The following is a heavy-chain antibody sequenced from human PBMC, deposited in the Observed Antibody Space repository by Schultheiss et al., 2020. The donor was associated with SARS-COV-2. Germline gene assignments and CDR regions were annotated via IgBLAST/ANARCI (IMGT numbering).Heavy chain of an antibody. CDR3: ARGTAVAGSWFDP. CDR2: IYYSGST. J-gene: IGHJ5*02. D-gene: IGHD6-19*01. V-gene: IGHV4-61*08. CDR1: GGSISSGDYY. Sequence: SETLSLTCTVSGGSISSGDYYWSWIRQPPGKGLEWIGYIYYSGSTNYNPSLKSRVTISVDTSKNQFSLKLSSVTAADTAVYYCARGTAVAGSWFDPWGQGTLVTVSS.